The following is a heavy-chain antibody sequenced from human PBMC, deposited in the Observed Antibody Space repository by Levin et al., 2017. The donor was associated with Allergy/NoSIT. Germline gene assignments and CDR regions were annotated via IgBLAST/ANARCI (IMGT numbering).Heavy chain of an antibody. Sequence: GASVKVSCKASGYTFTSYDINWVRQATGQGLEWMGWMNPNSGNTGYAQKFQGRVTMTRNTSISTAYMELSSLRSEDTAVYYCASAIDADIVVVPAAAWGQGTLVTVSS. V-gene: IGHV1-8*01. J-gene: IGHJ5*02. CDR1: GYTFTSYD. CDR2: MNPNSGNT. D-gene: IGHD2-2*01. CDR3: ASAIDADIVVVPAAA.